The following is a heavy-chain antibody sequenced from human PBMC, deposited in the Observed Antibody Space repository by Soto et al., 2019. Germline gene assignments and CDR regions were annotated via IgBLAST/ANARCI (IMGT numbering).Heavy chain of an antibody. V-gene: IGHV4-39*01. CDR2: IYYSGST. CDR3: ARHDLSLLNYYDSSANWFDP. Sequence: PSETLSLTCTVSGGSISSSSYYWGWIRQPPGKGLEWIGCIYYSGSTYYNPSLKSRVTISVDPSKNQFSLKLSFVTPAAAAVYYCARHDLSLLNYYDSSANWFDPWGQGTLVTFSS. D-gene: IGHD3-22*01. CDR1: GGSISSSSYY. J-gene: IGHJ5*02.